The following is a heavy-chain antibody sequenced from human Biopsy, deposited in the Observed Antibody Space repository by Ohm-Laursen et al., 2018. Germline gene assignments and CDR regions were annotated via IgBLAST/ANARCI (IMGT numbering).Heavy chain of an antibody. D-gene: IGHD2-15*01. V-gene: IGHV4-38-2*01. Sequence: PSETLSLTCAVSGYSISTGYYWGWIRQPPGKGLEWIGSIFHTGTTYYNPSLKSRVTISVDTSKNQFSLKLISVTAADTAMYYCARRGSGGRSFDHWGQGTLVTVSS. J-gene: IGHJ4*02. CDR3: ARRGSGGRSFDH. CDR1: GYSISTGYY. CDR2: IFHTGTT.